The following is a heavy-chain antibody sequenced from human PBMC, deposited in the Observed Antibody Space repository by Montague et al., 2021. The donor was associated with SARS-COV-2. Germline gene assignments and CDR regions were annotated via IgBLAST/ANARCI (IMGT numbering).Heavy chain of an antibody. V-gene: IGHV4-39*07. D-gene: IGHD3-10*01. CDR2: ISYSGST. CDR3: GLGRGFAVGNHYYYSYGLDV. CDR1: GGSIRSSSHF. Sequence: SETLSLTCTVSGGSIRSSSHFWGWFRQPPGQRLEWIGTISYSGSTYYSPSLKSRVIISADTSKNQFSLNLRSVTAADTAVYFCGLGRGFAVGNHYYYSYGLDVWGQGTTVTVPS. J-gene: IGHJ6*02.